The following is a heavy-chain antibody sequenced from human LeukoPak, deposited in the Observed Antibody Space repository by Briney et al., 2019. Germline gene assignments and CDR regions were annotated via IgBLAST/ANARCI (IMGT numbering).Heavy chain of an antibody. J-gene: IGHJ4*02. CDR3: ARDRGVTMVRGVIDSFDY. CDR1: GYTFTNYA. CDR2: INAGNGNT. D-gene: IGHD3-10*01. V-gene: IGHV1-3*01. Sequence: GASVKVSCKTSGYTFTNYAMQWVRQAPGQRLEWMGWINAGNGNTKYSQKFQGRVTITRDTSASIAYMELSSLRSEDTAVYYCARDRGVTMVRGVIDSFDYWGQGTLVTVSS.